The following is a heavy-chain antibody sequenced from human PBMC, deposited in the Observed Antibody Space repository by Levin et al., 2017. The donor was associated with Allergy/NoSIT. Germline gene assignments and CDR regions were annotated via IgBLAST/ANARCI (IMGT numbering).Heavy chain of an antibody. V-gene: IGHV4-30-4*01. Sequence: SETLSLTCTVSGGSISSGDDYWSWIRQPPGKGLEWIGYMYYSGSTYYIPSLKSRVSISIDTSKNQFSLKLTSVTAADTAMYFCARGYSYGWNYFDHWGQGTLVTVSS. CDR1: GGSISSGDDY. J-gene: IGHJ4*02. D-gene: IGHD5-18*01. CDR2: MYYSGST. CDR3: ARGYSYGWNYFDH.